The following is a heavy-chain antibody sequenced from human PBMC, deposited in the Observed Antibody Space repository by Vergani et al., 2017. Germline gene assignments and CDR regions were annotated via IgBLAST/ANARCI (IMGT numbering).Heavy chain of an antibody. D-gene: IGHD3-10*01. V-gene: IGHV3-23*01. CDR3: GYGSGSYYFPVDY. J-gene: IGHJ4*02. CDR2: ISGSGGST. CDR1: RFTFSSYA. Sequence: VQPGGSLRLSCAASRFTFSSYAMSWVRQAPGKGLEWVSAISGSGGSTYYADSVKGRFTISRDNSKNTLYLQMNSLRSEDTAVYYCGYGSGSYYFPVDYWGQGTLVTVSS.